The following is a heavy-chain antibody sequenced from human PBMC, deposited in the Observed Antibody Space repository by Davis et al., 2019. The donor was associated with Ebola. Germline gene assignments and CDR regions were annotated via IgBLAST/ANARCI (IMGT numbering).Heavy chain of an antibody. D-gene: IGHD1-26*01. V-gene: IGHV4-30-4*01. Sequence: PSETLSLTCTVSGGSISSGDYYWSWIRQAPGEGLEWIGYISNSGSTYYSPSLKSRVTISVDTSRNQFSLKPSSVTAADTAVYYCARGGGELVLYWFDYWGQGTLITVSS. CDR1: GGSISSGDYY. CDR3: ARGGGELVLYWFDY. J-gene: IGHJ4*02. CDR2: ISNSGST.